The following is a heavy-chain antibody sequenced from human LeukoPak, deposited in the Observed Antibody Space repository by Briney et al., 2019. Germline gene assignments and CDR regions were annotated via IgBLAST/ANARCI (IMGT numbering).Heavy chain of an antibody. D-gene: IGHD3-22*01. CDR2: INHSGST. CDR3: ARQSYYYDSSGYYIDY. J-gene: IGHJ4*02. Sequence: SETLSLTCAVYGGSFSGYYWSWIRQPPGKGLEWMGEINHSGSTNYNPSLKSRVTISVDTSKNQFSLKLSSVTAADTAVYYCARQSYYYDSSGYYIDYWGQGTLVTVSS. V-gene: IGHV4-34*01. CDR1: GGSFSGYY.